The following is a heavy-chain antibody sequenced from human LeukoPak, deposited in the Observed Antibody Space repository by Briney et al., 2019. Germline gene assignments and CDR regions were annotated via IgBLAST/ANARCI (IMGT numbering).Heavy chain of an antibody. CDR3: ARPVRGP. CDR1: GGSISSYY. V-gene: IGHV4-59*01. CDR2: IYYSGST. Sequence: SETLSLTCTVSGGSISSYYWSWIRQPPGKGLEWIGCIYYSGSTNYNPSFKSRVTISVDTSKNQFSLKLSSVTAADTAVYYCARPVRGPWGQGTLVTVSS. J-gene: IGHJ5*02.